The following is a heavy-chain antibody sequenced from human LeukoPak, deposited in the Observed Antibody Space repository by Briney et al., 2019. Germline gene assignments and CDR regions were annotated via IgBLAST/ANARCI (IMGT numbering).Heavy chain of an antibody. V-gene: IGHV1-24*01. CDR3: ATETCSGGSCYWGDAFDI. J-gene: IGHJ3*02. Sequence: ASVKVSCKVSGYTLTELSMHWVRQAPGKGLEWMGGFDPEDGETIYAQKFQGRVTMTEDTSTDTAYMELSSLRSEDTAVYYCATETCSGGSCYWGDAFDIWGQGTMVTVSS. CDR1: GYTLTELS. D-gene: IGHD2-15*01. CDR2: FDPEDGET.